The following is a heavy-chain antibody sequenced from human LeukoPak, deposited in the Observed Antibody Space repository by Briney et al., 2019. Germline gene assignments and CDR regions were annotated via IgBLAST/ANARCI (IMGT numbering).Heavy chain of an antibody. CDR2: ITSISSTI. Sequence: PGGSLRLSCAASGFTFSSYSMNWVRQAPGKGLEWVSYITSISSTIYYADSVKGRFTFSRDNAKNSLYLQMNSLRAEDTALYYCAVGLQLDYWGQGTLVTVTS. CDR3: AVGLQLDY. J-gene: IGHJ4*02. D-gene: IGHD4-11*01. CDR1: GFTFSSYS. V-gene: IGHV3-48*01.